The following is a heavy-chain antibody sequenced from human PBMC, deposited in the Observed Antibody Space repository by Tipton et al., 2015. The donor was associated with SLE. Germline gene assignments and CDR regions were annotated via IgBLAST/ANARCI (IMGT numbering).Heavy chain of an antibody. CDR2: MYYSGST. CDR3: ARYVDIVAFDY. J-gene: IGHJ4*02. Sequence: TLSLTCTVSGGSISSGDYDWSWLRQHPGKGLEWIGYMYYSGSTYYNPSLKSRVSISGDTSKNQFSLKLTSVTAADTAVYYCARYVDIVAFDYWGQGTLVTVSS. V-gene: IGHV4-31*03. CDR1: GGSISSGDYD. D-gene: IGHD5-12*01.